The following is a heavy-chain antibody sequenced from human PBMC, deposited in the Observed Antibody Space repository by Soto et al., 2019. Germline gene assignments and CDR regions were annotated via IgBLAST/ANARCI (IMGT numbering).Heavy chain of an antibody. CDR2: ISGSGVIT. Sequence: EVQLLESGGGLVQPGGALRLSCAASGFTVSSYAMNWVRQVPGKGLEWVSAISGSGVITYYADSVKGRFTISRDNSKNTLYLQMNSLRAEDTAVYYCATVARMTTVTQVIDWGQGTLVTVSS. CDR1: GFTVSSYA. V-gene: IGHV3-23*01. J-gene: IGHJ4*02. CDR3: ATVARMTTVTQVID. D-gene: IGHD4-17*01.